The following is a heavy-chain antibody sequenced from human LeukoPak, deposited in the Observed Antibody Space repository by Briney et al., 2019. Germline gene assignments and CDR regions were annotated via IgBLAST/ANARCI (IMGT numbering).Heavy chain of an antibody. CDR2: ISGSGSTI. Sequence: PGGSLRLSCAASGFTFSSFAMSWVRQAPGKGLEWLSYISGSGSTIFYADSVKGRFTISRDNAKTSVDLQMNSLRTEDTAVYYCGRDFGLVGTKRSFDLWGQGTMVTVSS. D-gene: IGHD1-7*01. V-gene: IGHV3-48*04. J-gene: IGHJ3*01. CDR3: GRDFGLVGTKRSFDL. CDR1: GFTFSSFA.